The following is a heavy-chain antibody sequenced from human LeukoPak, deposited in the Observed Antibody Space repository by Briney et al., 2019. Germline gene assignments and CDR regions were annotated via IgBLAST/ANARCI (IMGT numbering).Heavy chain of an antibody. V-gene: IGHV1-2*06. Sequence: ASVKVSCKAAGYTFTGYYMFWVRQAPGQGLEWMGRINPNSGGTNNAQKFQGRVTMTRDTTISTAYMELSRLRSDDTAVYYCARGYCSGGSCYSVENWFDPWGQGTLVTVSS. CDR3: ARGYCSGGSCYSVENWFDP. J-gene: IGHJ5*02. D-gene: IGHD2-15*01. CDR2: INPNSGGT. CDR1: GYTFTGYY.